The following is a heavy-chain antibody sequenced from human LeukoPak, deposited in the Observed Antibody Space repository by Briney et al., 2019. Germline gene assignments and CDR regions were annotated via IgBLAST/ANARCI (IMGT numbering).Heavy chain of an antibody. J-gene: IGHJ4*02. Sequence: SETLSLTCTVSGGSISSGGYYWSWIRQHPGKGLEWIGYIYYSGSTYYNPSLKSRVTISVDTSKNQFSLKLSSMTAADTAVYYCARVRRDADANQFDYWGQGTLVTVSS. V-gene: IGHV4-31*03. CDR1: GGSISSGGYY. D-gene: IGHD4/OR15-4a*01. CDR3: ARVRRDADANQFDY. CDR2: IYYSGST.